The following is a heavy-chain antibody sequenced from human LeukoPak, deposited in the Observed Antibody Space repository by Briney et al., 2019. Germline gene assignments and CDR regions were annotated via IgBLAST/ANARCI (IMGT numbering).Heavy chain of an antibody. Sequence: ASVKVSFKDSGYTFTIYDINWVRQAPGQGLEWMGWMKLNSGNTGYAQKFQGRVTMTRNTSISTAYMELSSLRYEDTAVYYCARRPSRGLLRFWFDPWGQGTLVTVSS. D-gene: IGHD2-15*01. J-gene: IGHJ5*02. CDR2: MKLNSGNT. CDR1: GYTFTIYD. CDR3: ARRPSRGLLRFWFDP. V-gene: IGHV1-8*01.